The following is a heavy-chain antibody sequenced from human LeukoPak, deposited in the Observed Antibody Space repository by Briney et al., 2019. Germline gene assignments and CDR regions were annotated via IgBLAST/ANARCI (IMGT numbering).Heavy chain of an antibody. D-gene: IGHD3-16*01. Sequence: PGRSLRLSCAASGFIFDDYAMHWVRQAPGKGLEWVSGITWNSDSIDYADSVKGRFTISRDNAKNSLYLQMNSPRAEDMALYYCAKGGGGRLIYYYYMDVWGKGTTVTVSS. CDR2: ITWNSDSI. CDR1: GFIFDDYA. CDR3: AKGGGGRLIYYYYMDV. V-gene: IGHV3-9*03. J-gene: IGHJ6*03.